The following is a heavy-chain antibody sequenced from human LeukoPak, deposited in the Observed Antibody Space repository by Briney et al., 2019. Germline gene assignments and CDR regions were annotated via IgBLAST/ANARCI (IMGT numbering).Heavy chain of an antibody. CDR3: ARLYSGSYYFDY. Sequence: PSETLSLTCTVSGGSISSSSYYWGWIRQPPGKGLEWIGSIYYSVSTYYNPSLKSRVTISVDTSKNQFSLKLSSVTAADTAVYYCARLYSGSYYFDYWGQGTLVTVSS. D-gene: IGHD1-26*01. CDR2: IYYSVST. J-gene: IGHJ4*02. CDR1: GGSISSSSYY. V-gene: IGHV4-39*01.